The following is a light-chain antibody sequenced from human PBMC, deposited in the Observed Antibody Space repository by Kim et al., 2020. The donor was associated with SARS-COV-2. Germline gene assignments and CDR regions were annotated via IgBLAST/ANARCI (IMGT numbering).Light chain of an antibody. CDR2: YDS. J-gene: IGLJ2*01. CDR1: DIRSKN. V-gene: IGLV3-21*04. CDR3: QVWDSSSQHVV. Sequence: APGEKIKLTCAGNDIRSKNVDWYQQKPGQAPVLVIYYDSDRPSGIPERFSGSNSENTATLTISRSEAGDEADYYCQVWDSSSQHVVFGGGTQLTVL.